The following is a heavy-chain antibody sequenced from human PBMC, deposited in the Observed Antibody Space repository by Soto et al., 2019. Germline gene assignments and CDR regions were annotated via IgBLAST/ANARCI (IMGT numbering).Heavy chain of an antibody. CDR2: NSAYNGNT. Sequence: VKVSCNASASTFTSYGISWVRQAPGQWLEWMGWNSAYNGNTNYAQKLPGKVTMTTDTSTSTAHKELRSLGSDATAAYYRAGLDDWFCPRGKGSHVTVT. V-gene: IGHV1-18*01. CDR1: ASTFTSYG. J-gene: IGHJ5*02. CDR3: AGLDDWFCP.